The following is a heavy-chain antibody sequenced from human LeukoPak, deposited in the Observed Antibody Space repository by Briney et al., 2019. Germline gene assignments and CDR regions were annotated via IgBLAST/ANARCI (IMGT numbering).Heavy chain of an antibody. CDR3: ERDGYSYGEGSSSWYFDY. Sequence: PGRSLRLSCAASGFTFSSYAMHWVRQAPGKGLEWVAGICYDVSNKYYADSVKGRFPISRDNSKRTLSLQMNSLSAEDADVYFCERDGYSYGEGSSSWYFDYWGQGTLVTVSS. J-gene: IGHJ4*02. D-gene: IGHD5-18*01. CDR2: ICYDVSNK. CDR1: GFTFSSYA. V-gene: IGHV3-30-3*01.